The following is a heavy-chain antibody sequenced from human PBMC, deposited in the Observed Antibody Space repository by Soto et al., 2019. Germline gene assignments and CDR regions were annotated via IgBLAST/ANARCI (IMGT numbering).Heavy chain of an antibody. CDR1: GGTFSSYT. V-gene: IGHV1-69*02. J-gene: IGHJ4*02. D-gene: IGHD6-13*01. CDR3: ARTALSSSWYVVDY. Sequence: GASLKVSCKASGGTFSSYTISWVRQAPGQGLEWMGRIIPILGIANYAQKFQGRVTITADKSTSTAYMELSSLRSEDTAVYYCARTALSSSWYVVDYWGQGTLVTVSS. CDR2: IIPILGIA.